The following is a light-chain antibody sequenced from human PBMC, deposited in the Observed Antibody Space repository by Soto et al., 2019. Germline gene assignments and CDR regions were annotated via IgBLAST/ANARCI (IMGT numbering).Light chain of an antibody. J-gene: IGLJ2*01. Sequence: NFMLTQPHSVSESPGKTVTISCTRSSGSIASNYVQWYQQRPGSAPTTVIYEDNQRPSGVPDRFSGSIDSSSNSASLTISGLKTEDEADYYCQSYDSSNHGEFGGGTKLTVL. V-gene: IGLV6-57*04. CDR2: EDN. CDR3: QSYDSSNHGE. CDR1: SGSIASNY.